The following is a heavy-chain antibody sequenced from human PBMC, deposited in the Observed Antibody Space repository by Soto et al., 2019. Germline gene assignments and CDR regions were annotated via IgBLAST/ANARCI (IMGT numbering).Heavy chain of an antibody. CDR3: AKTTETALTGTTGPYYYDY. V-gene: IGHV4-59*08. CDR2: IYYSGST. Sequence: PSETPSLTCTVSGGSLNSYYLSWIRQPPGKGLEWIGYIYYSGSTNYNPSLKSRVTMSVDTSKNQFSLKLSSVTAADTAVYYCAKTTETALTGTTGPYYYDYWGQGILVTVSS. D-gene: IGHD1-7*01. CDR1: GGSLNSYY. J-gene: IGHJ4*02.